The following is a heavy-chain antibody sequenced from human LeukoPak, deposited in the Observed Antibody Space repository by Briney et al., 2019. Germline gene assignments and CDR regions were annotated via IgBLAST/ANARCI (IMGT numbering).Heavy chain of an antibody. V-gene: IGHV3-23*01. Sequence: PGGSLRLSCAASGFTFSSYAMSWVRQAPGKGLEWVSAISGSGGSTYYADSVKDRFTISRDNSKNTLYLQMNSLRAEDTAVYYCASSTVGATPFDYWGQGTLVTVSS. CDR2: ISGSGGST. CDR3: ASSTVGATPFDY. D-gene: IGHD1-26*01. J-gene: IGHJ4*02. CDR1: GFTFSSYA.